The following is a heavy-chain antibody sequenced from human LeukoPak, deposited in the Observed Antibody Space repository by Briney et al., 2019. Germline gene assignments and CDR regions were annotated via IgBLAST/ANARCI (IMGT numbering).Heavy chain of an antibody. J-gene: IGHJ4*02. CDR2: IYAGGNS. Sequence: GGPLRLSCAASRFIVSHKYMAWVRQAPGKGLVGLSIIYAGGNSVSADSVKGRFIISRDNSRNTVHLQMNSLRDDDTAVYECARGQIDLLRNYFDSWGPGTLVAVSS. CDR1: RFIVSHKY. V-gene: IGHV3-66*01. CDR3: ARGQIDLLRNYFDS. D-gene: IGHD3-22*01.